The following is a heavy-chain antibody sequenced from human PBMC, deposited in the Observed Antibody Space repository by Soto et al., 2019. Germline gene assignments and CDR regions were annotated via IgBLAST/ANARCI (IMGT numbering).Heavy chain of an antibody. CDR3: XNPVNSWYDYYYYGMDV. CDR1: GFTFSSYG. V-gene: IGHV3-30*18. J-gene: IGHJ6*02. Sequence: PGGSLRLSCTASGFTFSSYGMHWVRQAPGKGLEWVAVISYDGSNKYYADSVKGRFTISRDNSKNTLYLQMNSLRAEDTAVYYCXNPVNSWYDYYYYGMDVWGQGTTVTVSS. CDR2: ISYDGSNK. D-gene: IGHD6-13*01.